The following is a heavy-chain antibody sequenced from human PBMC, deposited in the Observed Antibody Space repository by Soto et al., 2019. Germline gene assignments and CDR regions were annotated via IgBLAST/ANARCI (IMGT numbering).Heavy chain of an antibody. J-gene: IGHJ4*02. V-gene: IGHV3-33*01. CDR2: IWYDGSNK. Sequence: QVQLVESGGGVVQPGRSLRLSCAASGFTFSSYGMHWVRQAPGKGLEWVAVIWYDGSNKYYADSVKGRFTISRDNSKNTLYLQMNSLGAEDTAVYYCATQGGKVDYWGQGTLVTVSS. CDR3: ATQGGKVDY. CDR1: GFTFSSYG. D-gene: IGHD6-25*01.